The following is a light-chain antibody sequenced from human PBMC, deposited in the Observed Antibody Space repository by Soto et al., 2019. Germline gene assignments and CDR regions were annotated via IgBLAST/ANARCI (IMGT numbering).Light chain of an antibody. CDR1: QGINTW. Sequence: DIQMTQSPSTLSASVGDRVTITCRASQGINTWFAWYQQKPGKAPKLLIYKASSLESGVPSRFSGSGSGTEFTLTISSLQPDDSARYYCQQYTGSPWTFGQGTKVEIK. V-gene: IGKV1-5*03. CDR2: KAS. CDR3: QQYTGSPWT. J-gene: IGKJ1*01.